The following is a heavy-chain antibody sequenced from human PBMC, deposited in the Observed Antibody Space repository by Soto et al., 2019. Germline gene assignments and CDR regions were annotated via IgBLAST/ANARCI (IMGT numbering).Heavy chain of an antibody. CDR1: GFTFSSYA. CDR2: ISYDGSNK. D-gene: IGHD6-6*01. J-gene: IGHJ6*02. V-gene: IGHV3-30-3*01. Sequence: GGSLRLSCAASGFTFSSYAMHWVRQAPGKGLEWVAVISYDGSNKYYADSVKGRFTISRDNSKNTLYLQMNSLRAEDTAVYYCARDRRRGGSSSSGLLTYGMDVWGQCTAVTVSS. CDR3: ARDRRRGGSSSSGLLTYGMDV.